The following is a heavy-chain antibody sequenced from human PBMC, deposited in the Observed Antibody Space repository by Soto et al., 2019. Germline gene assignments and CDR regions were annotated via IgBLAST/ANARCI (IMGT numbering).Heavy chain of an antibody. J-gene: IGHJ5*02. V-gene: IGHV4-31*11. CDR3: ARALTGYSVSNWFDP. CDR1: GGSINSGVYY. D-gene: IGHD2-15*01. CDR2: IYYSGST. Sequence: SETLSLTCAVCGGSINSGVYYWSWIRQHPGKGLEWIGDIYYSGSTYYNPSLKSRVTLSVDTSKNQFSLRLSSVTAADTAVYYCARALTGYSVSNWFDPWGQGTLVTVSS.